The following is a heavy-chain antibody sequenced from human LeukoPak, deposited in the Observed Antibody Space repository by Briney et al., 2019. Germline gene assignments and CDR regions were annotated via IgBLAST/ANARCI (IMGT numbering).Heavy chain of an antibody. V-gene: IGHV3-7*01. CDR1: GFTFSRYW. J-gene: IGHJ4*02. CDR2: INQDGSEK. CDR3: ARAISYVRPWDY. Sequence: GGSLRLSCAASGFTFSRYWMSWVRQAPEKGLEWVASINQDGSEKSYVDSVKGRFTISRDNTKNSLYLQMNSLRDEDTAVYYCARAISYVRPWDYWGQGTLVTVSS. D-gene: IGHD1-26*01.